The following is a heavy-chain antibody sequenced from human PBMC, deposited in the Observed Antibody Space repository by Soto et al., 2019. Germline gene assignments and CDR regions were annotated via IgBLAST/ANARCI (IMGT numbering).Heavy chain of an antibody. CDR2: VHPNSGGT. D-gene: IGHD4-4*01. V-gene: IGHV1-2*02. CDR3: GKELHRGMDV. CDR1: GYTFSVYH. J-gene: IGHJ6*02. Sequence: GASVKVSCKASGYTFSVYHMHWVRQAHGQGLEWMGWVHPNSGGTNYAQSFEGRVTMTRDTSINTAYMELSRLTSDDTAVYYCGKELHRGMDVWGQGTTVTVSS.